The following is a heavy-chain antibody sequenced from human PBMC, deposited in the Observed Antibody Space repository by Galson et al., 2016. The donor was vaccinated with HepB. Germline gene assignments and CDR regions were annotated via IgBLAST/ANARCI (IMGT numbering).Heavy chain of an antibody. Sequence: EPLSLTCTVSGGPISSNRYYWGWIRQPPGKGLEWIGSIFHIGSTYYNASLKSRATISVDTSKSQFSLKLRSLIATDTAVYYCARFGGDWGFWGQGNLVIVSS. V-gene: IGHV4-39*01. D-gene: IGHD2-21*02. J-gene: IGHJ1*01. CDR1: GGPISSNRYY. CDR3: ARFGGDWGF. CDR2: IFHIGST.